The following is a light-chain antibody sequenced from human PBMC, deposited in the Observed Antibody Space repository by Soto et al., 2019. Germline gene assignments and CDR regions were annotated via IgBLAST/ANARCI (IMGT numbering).Light chain of an antibody. CDR3: QQYGSSPPSWT. CDR1: QSVSSSY. J-gene: IGKJ1*01. Sequence: ETVLTQSPGTLSLSPGERATLSCRASQSVSSSYLAWYQQKPGQAPRLLIYGASSSATGIPDRCSGSGSGTDFTLTISRLEPEVFAVYYCQQYGSSPPSWTFGQGTKVEIK. CDR2: GAS. V-gene: IGKV3-20*01.